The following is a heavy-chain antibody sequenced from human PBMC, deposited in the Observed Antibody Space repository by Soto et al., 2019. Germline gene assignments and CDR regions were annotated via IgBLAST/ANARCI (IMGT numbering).Heavy chain of an antibody. D-gene: IGHD2-21*01. CDR2: TSPSSLAT. Sequence: GGSVKVSCKASGGTFSSYAISWVRQAPGQGLEWMGWTSPSSLATNYAQRFQGRVTMSRDRATSTVYMELSRLRSEDTAVYYCAREDAERATRFLDYWGQGTVVTVSS. CDR3: AREDAERATRFLDY. CDR1: GGTFSSYA. V-gene: IGHV1-2*02. J-gene: IGHJ4*02.